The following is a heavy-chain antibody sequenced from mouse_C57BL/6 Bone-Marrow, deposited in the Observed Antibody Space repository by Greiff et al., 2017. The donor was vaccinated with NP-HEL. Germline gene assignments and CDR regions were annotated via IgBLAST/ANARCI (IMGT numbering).Heavy chain of an antibody. J-gene: IGHJ2*01. Sequence: EVKLVESGGGLVQPGESLKLSCESNEYEFPSHDMSWVRKTPEKRLELVAAINSDGGSTYYPANMERRYIISRDNTKKTLYLQISSLRSKDTALYYCASEEAYSNNYFDYWGQGTTLTVSS. CDR1: EYEFPSHD. CDR2: INSDGGST. CDR3: ASEEAYSNNYFDY. D-gene: IGHD2-5*01. V-gene: IGHV5-2*01.